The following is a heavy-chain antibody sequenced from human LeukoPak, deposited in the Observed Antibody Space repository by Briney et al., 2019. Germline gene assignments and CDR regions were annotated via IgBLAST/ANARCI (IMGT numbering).Heavy chain of an antibody. Sequence: SETLSLTCGVSGEPLSGYSWSWIRQPPGKGLEWIGDISESGSTNYNPSLKSRVTISVDPSKNQFSLKLSSMTAADTAVYFCVRGRADYYYYMDVWGKGTTVTVSS. CDR2: ISESGST. J-gene: IGHJ6*03. V-gene: IGHV4-34*01. CDR1: GEPLSGYS. CDR3: VRGRADYYYYMDV.